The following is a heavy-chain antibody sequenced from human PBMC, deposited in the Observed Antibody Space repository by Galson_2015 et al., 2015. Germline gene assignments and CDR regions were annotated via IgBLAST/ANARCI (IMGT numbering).Heavy chain of an antibody. CDR1: GFTFTSSA. D-gene: IGHD5-12*01. CDR3: AADGLSGYDDYYYYMDV. CDR2: IVVGSGNT. Sequence: SVKVSCKASGFTFTSSAVQWVRQARGQRLEWIGWIVVGSGNTNYAQKFQERVTITRDMSTSTAYMELSSLRSEDTAVYYCAADGLSGYDDYYYYMDVWGKGTTVTVSS. V-gene: IGHV1-58*01. J-gene: IGHJ6*03.